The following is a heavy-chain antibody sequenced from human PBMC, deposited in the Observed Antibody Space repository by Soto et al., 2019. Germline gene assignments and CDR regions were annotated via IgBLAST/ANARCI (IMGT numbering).Heavy chain of an antibody. D-gene: IGHD1-7*01. CDR2: IWYDGSNK. J-gene: IGHJ4*02. V-gene: IGHV3-33*01. CDR1: GSIFSDYG. CDR3: ARDGIGGTVCPGFRDY. Sequence: QKYLVESGGGVVQPGGSLRLSCVASGSIFSDYGMHWVRQAPGKGLEWVAVIWYDGSNKYYADSVKVRFTISRDNSKNMLYLQMDSLRAEDTAVYYCARDGIGGTVCPGFRDYWGQGSLVAVSS.